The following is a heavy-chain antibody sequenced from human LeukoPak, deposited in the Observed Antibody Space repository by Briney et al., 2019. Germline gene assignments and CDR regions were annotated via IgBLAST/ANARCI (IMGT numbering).Heavy chain of an antibody. D-gene: IGHD3-3*01. CDR1: GFTFSSYA. CDR3: AKPITIFGVVPADAFDI. CDR2: ISGSGGST. Sequence: GGSLRLSCAASGFTFSSYAMSWVRQAPGKGLEWVSAISGSGGSTYYADSVKGRFTISRDNSKNTLYLQMNSLRAVDTAVYYCAKPITIFGVVPADAFDIWGQGTMVTVSS. V-gene: IGHV3-23*01. J-gene: IGHJ3*02.